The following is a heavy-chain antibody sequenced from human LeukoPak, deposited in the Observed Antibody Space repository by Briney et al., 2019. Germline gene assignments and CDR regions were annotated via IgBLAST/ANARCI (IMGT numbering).Heavy chain of an antibody. V-gene: IGHV3-21*05. Sequence: GGSLRLSCAASGFTFSSYAMHWVRQAPGQGLEWVSYIGSSSSHTNYGDSVKGRFTISRDNAKNSLYLQMNSLRAEDTAVYYCARGCSSTSCHTADNWFDPWGQGTLVTVSS. CDR3: ARGCSSTSCHTADNWFDP. CDR1: GFTFSSYA. J-gene: IGHJ5*02. CDR2: IGSSSSHT. D-gene: IGHD2-2*01.